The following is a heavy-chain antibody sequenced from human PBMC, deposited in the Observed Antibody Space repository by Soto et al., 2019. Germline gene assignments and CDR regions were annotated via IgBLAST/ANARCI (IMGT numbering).Heavy chain of an antibody. CDR2: FDPEHGEA. CDR3: VKGGSRGRYYYYYGMDV. Sequence: ASVKVSCKVLGYTVNDLSIHWVRQAPGKGLEWVGGFDPEHGEAVYAQKFQGRVTMTEETSTDTAYMELSNLRSEDTAVYYCVKGGSRGRYYYYYGMDVWGQGTTVTVSS. D-gene: IGHD1-26*01. J-gene: IGHJ6*02. V-gene: IGHV1-24*01. CDR1: GYTVNDLS.